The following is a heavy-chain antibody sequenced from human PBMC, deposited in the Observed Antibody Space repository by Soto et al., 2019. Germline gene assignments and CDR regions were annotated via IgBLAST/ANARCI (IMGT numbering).Heavy chain of an antibody. D-gene: IGHD3-22*01. V-gene: IGHV3-48*01. Sequence: GGSLRLSCAASGFTFSSYSMNWVRQAPGKGLEWVSYISSSSSTIYYADSVKGRFTISRDNSKNTLYLQMNSLRAEDTAVYYCARDTGFDYYYDSSGSVGYWGQGTLVTVSS. CDR3: ARDTGFDYYYDSSGSVGY. CDR1: GFTFSSYS. J-gene: IGHJ4*02. CDR2: ISSSSSTI.